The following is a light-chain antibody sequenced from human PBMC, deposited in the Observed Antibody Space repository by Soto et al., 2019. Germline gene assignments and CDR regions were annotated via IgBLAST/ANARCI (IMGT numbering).Light chain of an antibody. J-gene: IGKJ2*01. CDR2: GAS. CDR1: QSVSNNY. CDR3: QQYGSSPLYT. Sequence: EIVLTQSPGTLSLSPGERATLSCRASQSVSNNYLAWYQQKPGRAPRLLIYGASSRATGIPDRFSGSGSGTDFTLTISRLEPEDFAVYYCQQYGSSPLYTFGQGTKLEIK. V-gene: IGKV3-20*01.